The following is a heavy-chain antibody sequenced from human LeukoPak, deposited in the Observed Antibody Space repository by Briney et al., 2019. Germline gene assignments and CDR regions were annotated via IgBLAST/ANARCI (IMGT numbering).Heavy chain of an antibody. CDR2: ISGSGGST. Sequence: GGSLRLSCAASGFTFSSYAMSWVRQAPGKGLEWVSAISGSGGSTYYADSVEGRFTISRDNSKNTLYLQMNSLRAEDTAVYYCAKDRQSSPRDSSGWPYYYYGMDVWGQGTTVTVSS. CDR1: GFTFSSYA. D-gene: IGHD6-19*01. CDR3: AKDRQSSPRDSSGWPYYYYGMDV. V-gene: IGHV3-23*01. J-gene: IGHJ6*02.